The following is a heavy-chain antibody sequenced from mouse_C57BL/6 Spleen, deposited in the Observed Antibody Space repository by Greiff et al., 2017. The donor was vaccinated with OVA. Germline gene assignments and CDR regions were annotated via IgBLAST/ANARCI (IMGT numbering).Heavy chain of an antibody. J-gene: IGHJ2*01. CDR3: ARTHYVNYPDY. D-gene: IGHD2-1*01. V-gene: IGHV5-17*01. CDR2: ISSGSSTI. CDR1: GFTFSDYG. Sequence: EVMLVESGGGLVKPGGSLKLSCAASGFTFSDYGMHWVRQAPGKGLEWVAYISSGSSTIYYADTVKGRFTISRDNAKNTLFLQMTSLRSEDTAMYYCARTHYVNYPDYWGQGTTLTVSS.